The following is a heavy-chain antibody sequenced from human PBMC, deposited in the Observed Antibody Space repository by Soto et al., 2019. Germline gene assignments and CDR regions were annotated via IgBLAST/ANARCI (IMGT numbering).Heavy chain of an antibody. CDR1: DDSISSGGYY. D-gene: IGHD3-9*01. CDR3: ARGTDTWFFAL. V-gene: IGHV4-31*03. Sequence: QVQLQESGPGLVKPSQTLSLTCTVSDDSISSGGYYWSWIRQHPGKGLEWIGYIYGTGNMYYKSSLKSRLFFSVDTSKNRFYLKLTSVTAADTAVYYCARGTDTWFFALWGRGTLVTVSS. J-gene: IGHJ2*01. CDR2: IYGTGNM.